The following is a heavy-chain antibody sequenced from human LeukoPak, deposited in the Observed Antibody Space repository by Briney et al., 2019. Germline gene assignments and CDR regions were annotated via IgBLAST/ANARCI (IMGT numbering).Heavy chain of an antibody. Sequence: SQTLSLTCAISGDSVSSNSAAWNWIRQFPSRGLEWLGRTYYRSKWYNDYAVSVKSRITINPDTSKNQFSLQLNSVTPEDTAVYYCARGRTGTTVDFDYWGQGTLVTVSS. D-gene: IGHD1-7*01. CDR3: ARGRTGTTVDFDY. V-gene: IGHV6-1*01. CDR2: TYYRSKWYN. CDR1: GDSVSSNSAA. J-gene: IGHJ4*02.